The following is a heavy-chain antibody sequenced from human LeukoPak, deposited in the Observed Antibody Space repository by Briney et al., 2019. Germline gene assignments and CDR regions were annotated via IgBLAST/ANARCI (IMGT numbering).Heavy chain of an antibody. Sequence: SETLSLTCTVSGGSISSYYWSWIRQPAGKGLEWIGRIYTSGSTNYNPSLKSRVTMSVDTSKNQFSLKLSSVTAADTAVYYCARELAISLGQGYYYYYMDVWGKGTTVTVSS. V-gene: IGHV4-4*07. CDR3: ARELAISLGQGYYYYYMDV. D-gene: IGHD3-3*01. J-gene: IGHJ6*03. CDR2: IYTSGST. CDR1: GGSISSYY.